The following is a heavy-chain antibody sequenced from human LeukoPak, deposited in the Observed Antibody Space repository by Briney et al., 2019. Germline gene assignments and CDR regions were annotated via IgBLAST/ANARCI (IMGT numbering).Heavy chain of an antibody. D-gene: IGHD3-22*01. CDR1: GGSIGNYY. V-gene: IGHV4-4*07. CDR2: LYTTGST. Sequence: KSSETLSLTCTASGGSIGNYYWSWIRQPAGKTLEWIGRLYTTGSTNYNPSLKSRVTMSVGTSKKQFSLKLSTVTAADTAVYYCARDYYDSRGYYYVGDYWGPGTLVTVSS. J-gene: IGHJ4*02. CDR3: ARDYYDSRGYYYVGDY.